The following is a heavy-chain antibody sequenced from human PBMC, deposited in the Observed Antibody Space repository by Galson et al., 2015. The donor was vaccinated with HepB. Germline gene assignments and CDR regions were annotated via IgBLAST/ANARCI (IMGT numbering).Heavy chain of an antibody. Sequence: QSGAEVKKPGESLKISCKCSGYSLTNYWIGWVRQMPGKGLEWMGIIYPSDSDTRYSPSFQGQVTMSADKSINTAYLQWRSLKASDTAMYYCAGPTTMLRGGLLGPISEWGQGTLVTVSS. V-gene: IGHV5-51*01. CDR1: GYSLTNYW. CDR2: IYPSDSDT. CDR3: AGPTTMLRGGLLGPISE. D-gene: IGHD3-10*01. J-gene: IGHJ4*02.